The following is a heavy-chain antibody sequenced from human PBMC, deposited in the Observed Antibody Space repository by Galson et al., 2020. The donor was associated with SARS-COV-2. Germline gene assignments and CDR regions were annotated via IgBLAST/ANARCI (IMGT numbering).Heavy chain of an antibody. J-gene: IGHJ6*02. CDR3: ARDAFEYGSGSYSRSYYYGMDV. CDR1: GFTFSNYW. D-gene: IGHD3-10*01. V-gene: IGHV3-7*01. CDR2: IKQDGSEK. Sequence: TGGSLRLSCAASGFTFSNYWMSWVRQAPGKGLEWVANIKQDGSEKYYVDSVKGRFTISRDNAKNSLYLQMNSLRAEDTAVYYCARDAFEYGSGSYSRSYYYGMDVWGQGTTVTVS.